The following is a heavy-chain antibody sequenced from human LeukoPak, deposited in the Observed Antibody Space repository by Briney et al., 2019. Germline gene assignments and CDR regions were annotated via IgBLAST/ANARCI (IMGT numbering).Heavy chain of an antibody. J-gene: IGHJ3*01. V-gene: IGHV3-53*01. CDR3: ASPSSGQSFHF. Sequence: GGSLRLACAASGFTVSNNYMNWVRQAPGKGLEWVSVMYSGGTTYYADSVKGRFSISRDKSKNTVFLQMSSLKAEDTAVYYCASPSSGQSFHFCGQGTTVTVSS. CDR2: MYSGGTT. D-gene: IGHD3-22*01. CDR1: GFTVSNNY.